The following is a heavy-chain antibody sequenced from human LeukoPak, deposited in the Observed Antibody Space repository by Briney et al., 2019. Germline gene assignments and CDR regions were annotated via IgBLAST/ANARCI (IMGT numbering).Heavy chain of an antibody. CDR1: AGSISSGSYF. J-gene: IGHJ4*02. CDR2: IYYSGST. Sequence: SETLSLTCTVSAGSISSGSYFWSWIRQPPGKGLEWIGYIYYSGSTNYNPSLKSRVTISVDTSKNQFSLKLSSVTAADTAVYYCASLRERSYYTRGFDYWGQGSLVTVSS. CDR3: ASLRERSYYTRGFDY. D-gene: IGHD5-18*01. V-gene: IGHV4-61*01.